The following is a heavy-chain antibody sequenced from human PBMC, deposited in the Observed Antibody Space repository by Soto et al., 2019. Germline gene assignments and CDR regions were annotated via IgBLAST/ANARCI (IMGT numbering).Heavy chain of an antibody. Sequence: GEALKISGKGSGYSFTSYWIGWVRQMPGKGLEWMGIIYPGDSDTRYSPSFQGQVTISADKSISTAYLQWSSLKASDMAVYYCARDSGHDMRGGYYYYYYMDVWGKGTTVTVSS. CDR1: GYSFTSYW. D-gene: IGHD1-1*01. CDR3: ARDSGHDMRGGYYYYYYMDV. V-gene: IGHV5-51*01. CDR2: IYPGDSDT. J-gene: IGHJ6*03.